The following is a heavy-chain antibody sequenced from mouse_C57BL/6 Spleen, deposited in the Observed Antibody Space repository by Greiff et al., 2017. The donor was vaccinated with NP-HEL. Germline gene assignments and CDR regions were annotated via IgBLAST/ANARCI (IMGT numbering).Heavy chain of an antibody. CDR3: ARSGDYDWYFDV. CDR2: IHPNSGST. D-gene: IGHD2-4*01. CDR1: GYTFTSYW. Sequence: VQLQQPGAELVKPGASVKLSCKASGYTFTSYWMHWVKQRPGQGLEWIGMIHPNSGSTNYNEKFKSKATLTVDKSSSTAYMQRSSRTSEDAAVYYCARSGDYDWYFDVWGTGTTVTVSS. J-gene: IGHJ1*03. V-gene: IGHV1-64*01.